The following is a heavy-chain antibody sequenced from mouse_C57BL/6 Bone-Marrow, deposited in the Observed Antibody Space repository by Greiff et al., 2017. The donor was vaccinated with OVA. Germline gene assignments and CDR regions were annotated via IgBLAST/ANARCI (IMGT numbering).Heavy chain of an antibody. J-gene: IGHJ4*01. Sequence: VMLVESGAELARPGASVKLSCKASGYTFTSYGISWVKQRTGQGLEWIGEIYPRSGNTYYNEKFKGKATLTADKSSSTAYMELRSLTSEDSAVYFCARGGYSNRYYYAMDYWGQGTAVTVSS. CDR3: ARGGYSNRYYYAMDY. CDR1: GYTFTSYG. CDR2: IYPRSGNT. D-gene: IGHD2-5*01. V-gene: IGHV1-81*01.